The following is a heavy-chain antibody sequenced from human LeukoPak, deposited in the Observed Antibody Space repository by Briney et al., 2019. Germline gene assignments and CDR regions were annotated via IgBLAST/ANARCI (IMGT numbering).Heavy chain of an antibody. V-gene: IGHV3-48*01. CDR3: ARGIRRIVSTTGLYYFDY. D-gene: IGHD5/OR15-5a*01. Sequence: GGSLRLSWAASGFTFSSYSMNWVRQAPGKGLEWVSYISSSSSTIYYADSVKGRFTISRDNAKNSLYLQMNSLRAEDTAVYYCARGIRRIVSTTGLYYFDYWGQGTLVTVSS. CDR1: GFTFSSYS. CDR2: ISSSSSTI. J-gene: IGHJ4*02.